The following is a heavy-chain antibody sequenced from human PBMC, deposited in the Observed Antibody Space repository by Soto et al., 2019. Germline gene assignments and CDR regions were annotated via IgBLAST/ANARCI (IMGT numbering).Heavy chain of an antibody. Sequence: GGSLRLSCAASGFTFSSYWMHWVRQAPGKGLVWVSRINSDGSSTSYADSVKGRFTISRDNAKNTLYLQMNSLRAEDTAVYYCARMESPAGGYYYYYYGMDVWGQGTTVTVSS. CDR3: ARMESPAGGYYYYYYGMDV. CDR1: GFTFSSYW. V-gene: IGHV3-74*01. D-gene: IGHD1-1*01. CDR2: INSDGSST. J-gene: IGHJ6*02.